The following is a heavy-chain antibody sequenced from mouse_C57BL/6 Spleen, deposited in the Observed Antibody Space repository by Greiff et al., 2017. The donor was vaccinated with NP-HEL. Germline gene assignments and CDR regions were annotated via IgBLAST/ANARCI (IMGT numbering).Heavy chain of an antibody. V-gene: IGHV5-17*01. CDR1: GFTFSDYG. D-gene: IGHD1-1*01. CDR3: ARDTTVVPYWYFDV. J-gene: IGHJ1*03. Sequence: EVKVEESGGGLVKPGGSLKLSCAASGFTFSDYGMHWVRQAPEKGLEWVAYISSGSSTIYYADTVKGRFTISRDNAKNTLFLQMTSLRSEDTAMYYCARDTTVVPYWYFDVWGTGTTVTVSS. CDR2: ISSGSSTI.